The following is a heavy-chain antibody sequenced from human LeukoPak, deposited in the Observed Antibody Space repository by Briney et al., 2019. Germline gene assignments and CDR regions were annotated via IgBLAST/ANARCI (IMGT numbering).Heavy chain of an antibody. V-gene: IGHV3-48*03. CDR2: ISSSGSTI. Sequence: GGSLRHSCAASGFTFSSYEMNWVRQAPGKGLEWVSYISSSGSTIYYADSVKGRFTISRDDAKNSLYLQMNSLRAEDTAVYYCARGDSGSYYFDYWGQGTLVTVSS. CDR1: GFTFSSYE. D-gene: IGHD1-26*01. J-gene: IGHJ4*02. CDR3: ARGDSGSYYFDY.